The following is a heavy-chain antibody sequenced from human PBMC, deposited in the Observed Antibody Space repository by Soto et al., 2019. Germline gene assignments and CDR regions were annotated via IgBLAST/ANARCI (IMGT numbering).Heavy chain of an antibody. Sequence: SETLSLTCTVSGGSISSSSYYWGWIRQPPGKGLEWIGSIYYSGSTYYNPSLKSRVTISVDTSKNQFSLKLSSVTAADTAVYYCARPLVHYYYYYMDVWGKGTTVTVSS. CDR3: ARPLVHYYYYYMDV. V-gene: IGHV4-39*01. D-gene: IGHD3-16*02. CDR2: IYYSGST. J-gene: IGHJ6*03. CDR1: GGSISSSSYY.